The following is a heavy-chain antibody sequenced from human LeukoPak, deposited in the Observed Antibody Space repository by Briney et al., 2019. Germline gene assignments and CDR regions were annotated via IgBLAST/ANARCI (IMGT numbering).Heavy chain of an antibody. D-gene: IGHD4-17*01. CDR3: ARSYGDLVDFDC. Sequence: GGSLRLSCAASGFTVSSNYMSWVRQAPGKGLEWVSVIYSGGSTYYADSVKGRFTISRDNSKNTLYLQMNSLRAEDTAVYYCARSYGDLVDFDCWGQGTLVTVSS. CDR1: GFTVSSNY. J-gene: IGHJ4*02. V-gene: IGHV3-66*01. CDR2: IYSGGST.